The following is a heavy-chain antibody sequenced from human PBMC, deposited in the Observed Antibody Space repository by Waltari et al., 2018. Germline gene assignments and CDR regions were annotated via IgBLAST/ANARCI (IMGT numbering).Heavy chain of an antibody. CDR1: GGSISRGSYY. D-gene: IGHD2-2*01. CDR2: ISYSGTT. V-gene: IGHV4-39*07. Sequence: QLQLQESGPGLVKPSETLSLTCTVSGGSISRGSYYWGWIRQPPGKGLESIGYISYSGTTYYNLSLKSRVTMSVDTSKNQFSLKLSSVTAADTAVYYCARDSTHGYFDLWGRGTLVTVSS. CDR3: ARDSTHGYFDL. J-gene: IGHJ2*01.